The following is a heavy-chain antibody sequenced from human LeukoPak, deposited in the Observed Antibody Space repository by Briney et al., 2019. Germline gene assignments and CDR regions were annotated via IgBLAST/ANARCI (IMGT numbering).Heavy chain of an antibody. Sequence: GGSLRLSCAASGFTFSSYGMHWVRQAPGKGLVWVSRIISDGSSTAYADSVKGRFTISRDNAKNTLFLQMNSLRAEDTAVYYCARDGDSTVDFDYWGQGSLVTVSS. CDR3: ARDGDSTVDFDY. D-gene: IGHD4-23*01. V-gene: IGHV3-74*01. J-gene: IGHJ4*02. CDR1: GFTFSSYG. CDR2: IISDGSST.